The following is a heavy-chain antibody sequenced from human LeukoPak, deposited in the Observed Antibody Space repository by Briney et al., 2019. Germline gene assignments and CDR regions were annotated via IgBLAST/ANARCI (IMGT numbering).Heavy chain of an antibody. CDR1: GSSISSGSYY. J-gene: IGHJ5*02. Sequence: SETLSLTCTVSGSSISSGSYYWSWIRQPAGKGLEWIGRIYTSGSTNYNPSLKSRVTISVDTSKNQFSLKLSSVTAADTAVYYCARDGTYYDFWSGFPWGPSNWFDPWGQGTLVTVSS. V-gene: IGHV4-61*02. CDR2: IYTSGST. D-gene: IGHD3-3*01. CDR3: ARDGTYYDFWSGFPWGPSNWFDP.